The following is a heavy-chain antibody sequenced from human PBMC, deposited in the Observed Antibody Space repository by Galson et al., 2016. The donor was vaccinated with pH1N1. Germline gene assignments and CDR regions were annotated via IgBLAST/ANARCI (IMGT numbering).Heavy chain of an antibody. CDR2: SVPVFGSA. D-gene: IGHD3-16*01. Sequence: SVKVSCKASGGSLSTYPISWVRQAPGLGLEWMGRSVPVFGSAKYSPRFQGRVAISRDESASTVYMELTSLTAEDTGIYYCAKDRTVDYGQSPPFFESWGQGTRVSVSS. V-gene: IGHV1-69*05. CDR1: GGSLSTYP. CDR3: AKDRTVDYGQSPPFFES. J-gene: IGHJ4*02.